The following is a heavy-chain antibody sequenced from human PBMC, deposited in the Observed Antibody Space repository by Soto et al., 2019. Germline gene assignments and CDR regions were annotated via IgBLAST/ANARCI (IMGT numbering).Heavy chain of an antibody. Sequence: SGPTLVNPTQTLTLTCTFSGFSLSTSGVGVGWIRQPPGKALDWLALIYWDDDKRYSPSLKNRLTITKDTSKNQVVLSMTNMDPVDTATYYCAHRESYEWNDIYFDYWGQGTXVTVSS. CDR3: AHRESYEWNDIYFDY. D-gene: IGHD1-20*01. V-gene: IGHV2-5*02. CDR2: IYWDDDK. J-gene: IGHJ4*02. CDR1: GFSLSTSGVG.